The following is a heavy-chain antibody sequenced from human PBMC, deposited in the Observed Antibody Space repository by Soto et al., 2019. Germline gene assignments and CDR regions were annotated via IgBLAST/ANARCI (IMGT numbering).Heavy chain of an antibody. CDR2: ISAYNGNT. Sequence: ASVTVSCRASGYTFTSYGIIWVRQAPGQGLEWMGWISAYNGNTNYAQKLQGRVTMTTDTSTSTAYMELRSLRSDDTAVYYCARPSHIAAAGTLDYWGQGTLVTVSS. V-gene: IGHV1-18*01. CDR3: ARPSHIAAAGTLDY. CDR1: GYTFTSYG. J-gene: IGHJ4*02. D-gene: IGHD6-13*01.